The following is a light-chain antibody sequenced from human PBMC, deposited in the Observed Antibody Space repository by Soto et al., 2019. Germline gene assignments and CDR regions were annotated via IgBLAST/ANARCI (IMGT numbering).Light chain of an antibody. V-gene: IGLV2-14*01. CDR2: EVT. Sequence: QSVLTQPASVSGSPGQSITVSCTGTSSDVGAYDYVSWYQHHPGKAPKLIIYEVTNRPSGVSNRFSGSKSGNTASLTISGLQAEDEADYYCATWDDSLNLLYVFGTGTKVTV. CDR1: SSDVGAYDY. J-gene: IGLJ1*01. CDR3: ATWDDSLNLLYV.